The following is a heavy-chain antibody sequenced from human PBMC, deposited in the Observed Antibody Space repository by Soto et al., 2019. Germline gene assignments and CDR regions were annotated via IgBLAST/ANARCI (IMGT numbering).Heavy chain of an antibody. D-gene: IGHD6-6*01. CDR1: GFTFDDYA. Sequence: PGGSLRLSCAASGFTFDDYAMHWVRQAPGKGLEWVSGISWNSGSIGYADSVKGRFTISRDNAKNSLYLQMNSLRAEDTALYYCAKESEYSSSLPSPFDYWGQGTLVTVSS. J-gene: IGHJ4*02. CDR3: AKESEYSSSLPSPFDY. V-gene: IGHV3-9*01. CDR2: ISWNSGSI.